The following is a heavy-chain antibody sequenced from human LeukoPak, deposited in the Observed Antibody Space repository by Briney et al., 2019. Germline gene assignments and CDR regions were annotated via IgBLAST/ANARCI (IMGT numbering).Heavy chain of an antibody. Sequence: GGSLRLSCAASGFTFSYYTMSWVRQAPGKGLEWVSSISSTGSSIYYADSVKGRFTISRDNAKNSLYLQMSSLRVEDTAVYYCARDDVAWNDVHLFDPWGQGTLVTVSS. CDR3: ARDDVAWNDVHLFDP. V-gene: IGHV3-21*01. D-gene: IGHD1-1*01. CDR2: ISSTGSSI. CDR1: GFTFSYYT. J-gene: IGHJ5*02.